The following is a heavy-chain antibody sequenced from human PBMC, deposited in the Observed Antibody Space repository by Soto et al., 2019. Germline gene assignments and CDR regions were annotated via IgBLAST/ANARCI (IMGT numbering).Heavy chain of an antibody. D-gene: IGHD2-8*01. CDR2: IWYDGSNK. V-gene: IGHV3-33*06. J-gene: IGHJ4*02. Sequence: GGSLRLSCAASGFTFSSYGMHWVRQAPGKGLEWVAVIWYDGSNKYYADSVKGRFTISRDNSKNTLYLQMNSLRAEDTAVYYCANHPGVTSTNPHFDHCGKGPLVTVSS. CDR1: GFTFSSYG. CDR3: ANHPGVTSTNPHFDH.